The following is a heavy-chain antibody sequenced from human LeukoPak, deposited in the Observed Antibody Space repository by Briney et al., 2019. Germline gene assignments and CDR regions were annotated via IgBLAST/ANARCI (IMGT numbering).Heavy chain of an antibody. CDR1: GYTFTDYY. D-gene: IGHD1-14*01. Sequence: ASVKVPCKASGYTFTDYYMNWVRQAPGQGLELMGRINPKNGGTNYAQKFQGRVTMTRDTSFNTAYMEVSGLKSDDTAVYYCARVIQPLTTETSSDYWGQGTLVTVSS. CDR2: INPKNGGT. V-gene: IGHV1-2*06. J-gene: IGHJ4*02. CDR3: ARVIQPLTTETSSDY.